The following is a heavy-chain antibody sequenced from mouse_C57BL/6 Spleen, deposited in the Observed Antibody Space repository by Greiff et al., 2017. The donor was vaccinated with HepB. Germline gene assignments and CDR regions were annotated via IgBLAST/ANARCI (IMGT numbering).Heavy chain of an antibody. D-gene: IGHD1-1*01. V-gene: IGHV1S81*02. CDR1: GYTFTSYW. CDR3: ARIKRLVATYGDY. CDR2: TNPTNGRT. J-gene: IGHJ2*01. Sequence: VQLQQSGAELVKAGASVKMSCKASGYTFTSYWMHWVKQRLGQGLEWFAETNPTNGRTYYNEKFKSKATLTVDKSSSTAYMQLSGPTFEDSAVYYCARIKRLVATYGDYWGQRTTLTVSS.